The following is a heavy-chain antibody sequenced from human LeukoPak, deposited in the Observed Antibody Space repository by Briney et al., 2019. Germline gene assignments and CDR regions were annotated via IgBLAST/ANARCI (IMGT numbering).Heavy chain of an antibody. V-gene: IGHV1-2*02. Sequence: ASVKVSCKASGYTFTGYYMHWVRQAPGQGLEWMGWINPNSGGTNYAQKFQGRVTMTRDTSISTAYTELSRLRSDDTAVYYCARTDILTGYYIFNWFDPWGQGTLVTVSS. J-gene: IGHJ5*02. CDR1: GYTFTGYY. D-gene: IGHD3-9*01. CDR2: INPNSGGT. CDR3: ARTDILTGYYIFNWFDP.